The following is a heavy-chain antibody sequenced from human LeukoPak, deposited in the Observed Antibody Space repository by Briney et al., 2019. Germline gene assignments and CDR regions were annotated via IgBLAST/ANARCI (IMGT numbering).Heavy chain of an antibody. Sequence: SETLSLTCTVSGGSISSYYWSWIRQPPGKGLEWIGYIYYSGSTNYNPSLKSRVTISVDTSKNQFSLKLSSVTAADTAVYYCARDPGWGYWYFDLWGRGTLVTVSS. CDR1: GGSISSYY. D-gene: IGHD7-27*01. CDR2: IYYSGST. V-gene: IGHV4-59*01. J-gene: IGHJ2*01. CDR3: ARDPGWGYWYFDL.